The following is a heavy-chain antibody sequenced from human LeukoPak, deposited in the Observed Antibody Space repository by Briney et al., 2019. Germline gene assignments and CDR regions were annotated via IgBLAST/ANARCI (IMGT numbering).Heavy chain of an antibody. CDR2: ISGNSGYF. CDR3: AKDWGNYYYFDF. J-gene: IGHJ4*02. V-gene: IGHV3-9*01. CDR1: GFVFDDYV. Sequence: GGSLRLSCSASGFVFDDYVMHWVRDTPGKGLEWVSGISGNSGYFDYADSVKGRFTVSRDNAKNTLYLQMNSLRPEDTALYYCAKDWGNYYYFDFWGQGTPVAVSS. D-gene: IGHD4-11*01.